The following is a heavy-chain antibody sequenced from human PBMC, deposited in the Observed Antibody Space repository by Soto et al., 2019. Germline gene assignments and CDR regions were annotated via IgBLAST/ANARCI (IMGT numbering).Heavy chain of an antibody. D-gene: IGHD5-18*01. Sequence: QVQLQESGPGLVKPSETLSLTCTVSGGSISSYYWSWIRQPPGKGLEWIGYIYYSGSTNYNPSLKSRVTISVDTSKNQFSLKLSSVTAADTAVYYCARAEMDTAMVNYYYYGMDVWGQGTTVTVSS. CDR3: ARAEMDTAMVNYYYYGMDV. CDR1: GGSISSYY. J-gene: IGHJ6*02. V-gene: IGHV4-59*01. CDR2: IYYSGST.